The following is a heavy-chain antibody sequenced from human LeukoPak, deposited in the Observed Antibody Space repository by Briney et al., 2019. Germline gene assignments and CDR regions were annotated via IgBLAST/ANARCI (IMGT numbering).Heavy chain of an antibody. CDR2: FDPEDGET. CDR1: GYTLTELS. CDR3: ATVTLNLYYYYGMDV. V-gene: IGHV1-24*01. D-gene: IGHD4-23*01. J-gene: IGHJ6*02. Sequence: ASVKVSCKVSGYTLTELSMHWVRQAPGKGLEWMGGFDPEDGETIYAQKFQGRVTMTEDTSTDTACMELSSLRSEDTAVYYCATVTLNLYYYYGMDVWGQGTTVTVSS.